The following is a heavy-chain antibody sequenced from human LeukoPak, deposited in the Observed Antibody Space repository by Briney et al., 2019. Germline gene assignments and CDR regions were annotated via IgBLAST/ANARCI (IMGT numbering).Heavy chain of an antibody. CDR2: IYTSGST. CDR1: GGSISSYY. CDR3: ARDRRSGWYFDY. V-gene: IGHV4-4*07. J-gene: IGHJ4*02. D-gene: IGHD6-19*01. Sequence: SETLSLTCTVSGGSISSYYWSWIRQPAGEGLEWIGRIYTSGSTNYNPSLKSRVTMSVDTSKNQFSLKLSSVTAADTAVYYCARDRRSGWYFDYWGQGTLVTVSS.